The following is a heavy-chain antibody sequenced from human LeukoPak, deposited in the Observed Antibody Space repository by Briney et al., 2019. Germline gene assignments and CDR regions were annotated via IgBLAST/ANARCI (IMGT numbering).Heavy chain of an antibody. CDR3: TTRACHAGGCSSSFYYYYGLHF. J-gene: IGHJ6*02. Sequence: GASVKVSCKASGNSISNYAVSWVRQAPGEGCEWMGGIIPIFGTADYAQKLQGRVTITADQSTSTTYMALRSLKSEDTAAYYCTTRACHAGGCSSSFYYYYGLHFWGQGTTVSVS. CDR2: IIPIFGTA. V-gene: IGHV1-69*13. D-gene: IGHD3-16*01. CDR1: GNSISNYA.